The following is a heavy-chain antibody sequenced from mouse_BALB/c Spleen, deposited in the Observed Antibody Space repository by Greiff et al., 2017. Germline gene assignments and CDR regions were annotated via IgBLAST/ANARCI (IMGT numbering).Heavy chain of an antibody. Sequence: EVQLVESGGGLVQPGGSLKLSCAASGFTFSSYTMSWVRQTPEKRLEWVAYISNGGGSTYYPDTVKGRFTISRDNAKNTQYLQMSSLKSEDTAMYYCARLGNTYAMDYWGQGTSVTVSS. V-gene: IGHV5-12-2*01. CDR3: ARLGNTYAMDY. CDR1: GFTFSSYT. CDR2: ISNGGGST. D-gene: IGHD2-1*01. J-gene: IGHJ4*01.